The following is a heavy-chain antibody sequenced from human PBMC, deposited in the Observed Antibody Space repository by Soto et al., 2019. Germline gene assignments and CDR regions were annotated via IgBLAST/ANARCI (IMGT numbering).Heavy chain of an antibody. J-gene: IGHJ6*03. CDR1: GFTFSNYW. D-gene: IGHD2-15*01. CDR2: INSDGSVS. Sequence: EVQLVESGGGLVQPGGSLRLSCAASGFTFSNYWMYWVRQAPGKGLVRVSRINSDGSVSSYADSVKGRLTISRDNVKNTLYLQMDSLRAEDTAVYYCARGDCVGGTCYSLAGSFYYYMDVWGKGTTVTVFS. V-gene: IGHV3-74*01. CDR3: ARGDCVGGTCYSLAGSFYYYMDV.